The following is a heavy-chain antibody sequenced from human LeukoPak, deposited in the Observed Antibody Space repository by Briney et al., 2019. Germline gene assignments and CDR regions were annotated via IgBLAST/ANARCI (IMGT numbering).Heavy chain of an antibody. CDR1: GFTFSSYG. Sequence: PGRTLRLSCAASGFTFSSYGMHWVRQAPGKGLEWVAVISYDGSNKYYADSVKGRFTISRDNSKNTLYLQMNSLRAEDTAVYYCAKDQYGPWGQGTLVTVFS. J-gene: IGHJ5*02. V-gene: IGHV3-30*18. CDR2: ISYDGSNK. CDR3: AKDQYGP. D-gene: IGHD2-8*01.